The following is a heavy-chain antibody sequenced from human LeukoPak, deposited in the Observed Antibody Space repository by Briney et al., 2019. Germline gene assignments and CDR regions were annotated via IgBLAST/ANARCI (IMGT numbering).Heavy chain of an antibody. D-gene: IGHD3-3*01. CDR2: IRYDGSNK. V-gene: IGHV3-30*02. J-gene: IGHJ5*02. Sequence: GGSLRLSCAASGFTFSSYGMHWVRQAPGKGLEWVAFIRYDGSNKYYADSVKGRFTISRDNSKNTLYLQMNSLRAEDTAVYYCAKDPVLLEWSMGWFNPWGQGTLVTVSS. CDR1: GFTFSSYG. CDR3: AKDPVLLEWSMGWFNP.